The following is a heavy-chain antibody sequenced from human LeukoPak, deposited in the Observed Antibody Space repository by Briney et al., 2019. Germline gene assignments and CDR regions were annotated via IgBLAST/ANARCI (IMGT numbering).Heavy chain of an antibody. V-gene: IGHV3-74*01. D-gene: IGHD6-19*01. CDR1: GFTFSSYA. J-gene: IGHJ4*02. CDR2: INTDGSST. CDR3: AKGGIAVAGTDYFDY. Sequence: GGSLRLSCAASGFTFSSYAMHWVRQAPGKGLVWVSRINTDGSSTSYADSVKGRFTISRDNAKNTVYLQMNSLRAEDTAVYYCAKGGIAVAGTDYFDYWGQGTLVTVSS.